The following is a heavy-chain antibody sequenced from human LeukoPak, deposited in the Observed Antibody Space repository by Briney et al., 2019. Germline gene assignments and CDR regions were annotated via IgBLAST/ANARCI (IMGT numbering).Heavy chain of an antibody. D-gene: IGHD3-10*01. CDR3: ARAPVSGSYYCLDY. J-gene: IGHJ4*02. CDR2: IYHSGST. Sequence: SETLSLTCAVSGGSISSSNWWSWVRQPPGKGLEWIGEIYHSGSTNYNPSLKSRVTISVDKSKNQFSLKLSSVTAADTAVYYCARAPVSGSYYCLDYWGQGTLVTVSS. V-gene: IGHV4-4*02. CDR1: GGSISSSNW.